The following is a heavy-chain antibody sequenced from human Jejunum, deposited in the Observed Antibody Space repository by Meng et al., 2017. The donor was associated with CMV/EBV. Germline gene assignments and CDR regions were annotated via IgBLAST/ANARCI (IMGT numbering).Heavy chain of an antibody. CDR3: ARGPGASTREGFDY. V-gene: IGHV4-4*07. J-gene: IGHJ4*02. CDR1: VGFGNKYY. Sequence: QAQLSVRGHGLVTPVATVSLPCIVSVGFGNKYYWWWIRQSAGKGLECIGRLYSSDTYHSHPSLDSRVTMSLDTSKNQFSLNLRSVTAADTATYYCARGPGASTREGFDYWGLGTLVTVSS. D-gene: IGHD1-26*01. CDR2: LYSSDTY.